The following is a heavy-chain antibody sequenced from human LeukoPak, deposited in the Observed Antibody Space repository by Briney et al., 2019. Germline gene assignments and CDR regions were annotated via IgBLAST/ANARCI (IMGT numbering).Heavy chain of an antibody. CDR2: ISATGLST. Sequence: GGSLTLSCTASDFAFTSSGMSWVRQVPGTGLEWVSFISATGLSTYYADSVKGRFTISRDNSKNTLYLQMNSLRAEDTAVYYCAKDGRRDGYNDAFDIWGQGTMVTVSS. CDR1: DFAFTSSG. D-gene: IGHD5-24*01. CDR3: AKDGRRDGYNDAFDI. J-gene: IGHJ3*02. V-gene: IGHV3-23*01.